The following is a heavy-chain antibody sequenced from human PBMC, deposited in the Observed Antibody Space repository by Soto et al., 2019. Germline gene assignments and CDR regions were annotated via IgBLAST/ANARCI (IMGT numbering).Heavy chain of an antibody. V-gene: IGHV3-48*02. Sequence: HPGGSLRLSCAASGFTFSSYSMNWVRQAPGKGLEWVSYISSSSSTIYYADSVKGRFTISRDNAKNSLYLQMNGLRDEDTAVYYCARDMYYDFWSGSLVDYWGQGTLVTVSS. D-gene: IGHD3-3*01. CDR2: ISSSSSTI. CDR1: GFTFSSYS. CDR3: ARDMYYDFWSGSLVDY. J-gene: IGHJ4*02.